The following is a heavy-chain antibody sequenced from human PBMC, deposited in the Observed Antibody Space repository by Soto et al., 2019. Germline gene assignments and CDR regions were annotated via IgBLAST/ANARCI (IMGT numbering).Heavy chain of an antibody. D-gene: IGHD6-19*01. CDR2: INHSGNV. CDR1: GDSISSSNW. J-gene: IGHJ4*02. Sequence: QVQLQESGPGLVKPSGTLSLTCAVSGDSISSSNWWSWVRQPPGKGLEGIGEINHSGNVNYNPSLKSRVTISVDKSNTHFSLKLTSVTAADPAVYYCARVLGSGWYSIDYWGQGTLVTVSS. V-gene: IGHV4-4*02. CDR3: ARVLGSGWYSIDY.